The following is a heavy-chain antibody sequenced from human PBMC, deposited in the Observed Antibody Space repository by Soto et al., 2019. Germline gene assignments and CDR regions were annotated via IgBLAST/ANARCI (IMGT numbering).Heavy chain of an antibody. CDR2: VYYTGSTST. CDR3: AKYRRTDAEGYRLDF. CDR1: VASINNYY. Sequence: AETLSITCSVSVASINNYYLSWIRQPPVKGLEWIGYVYYTGSTSTKYNPSLQSRVAMSVDSSKNQFSLKLTSMTAADTAIYYCAKYRRTDAEGYRLDFWGPGTLVTVSS. D-gene: IGHD5-12*01. V-gene: IGHV4-59*01. J-gene: IGHJ4*02.